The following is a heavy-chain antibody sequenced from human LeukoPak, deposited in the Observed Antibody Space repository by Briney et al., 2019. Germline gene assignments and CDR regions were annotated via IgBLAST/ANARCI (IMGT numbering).Heavy chain of an antibody. CDR3: ARVIAGPQDIAVVPAEYNWFDP. Sequence: ASVKVSCKASGYTFTGYYMHWVRQAPGPGLEWMGWINPNSGGTNYAQKFQGRVTMTRDTSISTAYMELSRLRSDDTAVYYCARVIAGPQDIAVVPAEYNWFDPWGQGTRVTVSS. CDR1: GYTFTGYY. J-gene: IGHJ5*02. CDR2: INPNSGGT. V-gene: IGHV1-2*02. D-gene: IGHD2-2*01.